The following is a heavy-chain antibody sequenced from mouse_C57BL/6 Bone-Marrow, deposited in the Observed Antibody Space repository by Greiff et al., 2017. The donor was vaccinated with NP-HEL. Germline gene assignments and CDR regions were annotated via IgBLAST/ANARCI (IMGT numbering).Heavy chain of an antibody. D-gene: IGHD2-1*01. CDR1: GFTFSDYY. Sequence: EVQRVESEGGLVQPGSSMKLSCTASGFTFSDYYMAWVRQVPEKGLEWVANINYDGSSTYYLDSLKSRFIISRDNAKNILYLQMSSLKSEDTATYYCARNGNYPYYAMDYWGQGTSVTVSS. J-gene: IGHJ4*01. V-gene: IGHV5-16*01. CDR3: ARNGNYPYYAMDY. CDR2: INYDGSST.